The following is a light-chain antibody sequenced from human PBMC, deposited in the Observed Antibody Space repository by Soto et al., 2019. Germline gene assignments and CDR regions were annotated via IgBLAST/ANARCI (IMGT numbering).Light chain of an antibody. CDR2: DVN. Sequence: QSVLTQPASVSGSPGQSITISCTGVTTDVDGYDYVSWYQQHPGQAPQLLIYDVNSRPSGISYRFSGSKSGDTASLTISGLQAEDDADYYCSSYTSSAPVYVFGAGTKLTVL. CDR1: TTDVDGYDY. J-gene: IGLJ1*01. V-gene: IGLV2-14*03. CDR3: SSYTSSAPVYV.